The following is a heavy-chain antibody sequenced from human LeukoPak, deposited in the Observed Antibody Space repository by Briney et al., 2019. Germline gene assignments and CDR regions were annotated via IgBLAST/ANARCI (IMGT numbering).Heavy chain of an antibody. CDR1: GGSISSGDYY. V-gene: IGHV4-30-4*01. CDR2: SYYSGST. J-gene: IGHJ5*02. D-gene: IGHD4-17*01. CDR3: ARETPQSYGDYVPTNWFDP. Sequence: SQTLSLTCTVSGGSISSGDYYWSWIRQPPGKGLEWIGYSYYSGSTHYNPSLKSRVTISVDTSKNQFSLKLSSVTAADTAVYYCARETPQSYGDYVPTNWFDPRGQGTLVTVSS.